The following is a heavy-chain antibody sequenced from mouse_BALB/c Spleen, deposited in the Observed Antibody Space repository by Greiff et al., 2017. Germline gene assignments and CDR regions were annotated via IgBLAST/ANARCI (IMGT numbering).Heavy chain of an antibody. CDR1: GFTFSSYA. D-gene: IGHD1-1*01. J-gene: IGHJ2*01. CDR2: ISSGGST. V-gene: IGHV5-6-5*01. Sequence: EVQVVESGGGLVKPGGSLKLSCAASGFTFSSYAMSWVRQTPEKRLEWVASISSGGSTYYPDSVKGRFTISRDNARNILYLQMSSLRSEDTAMYYCARRSYYGSSYVGGLFDYWGQGTTLTVSS. CDR3: ARRSYYGSSYVGGLFDY.